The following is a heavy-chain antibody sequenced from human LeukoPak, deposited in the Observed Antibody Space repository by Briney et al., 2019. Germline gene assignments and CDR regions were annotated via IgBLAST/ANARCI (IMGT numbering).Heavy chain of an antibody. J-gene: IGHJ4*02. CDR3: AKDMAAYYYSSGNIDY. D-gene: IGHD3-10*01. CDR1: GFTFSDYY. Sequence: GGSLRLSCAASGFTFSDYYMSWIRQAPGKGLQWLAYSSTSGSITYYADSVKGRFTISRDNAKNSLYLQMNSLRAEDTALYYCAKDMAAYYYSSGNIDYWGQGTLVTVSS. V-gene: IGHV3-11*01. CDR2: SSTSGSIT.